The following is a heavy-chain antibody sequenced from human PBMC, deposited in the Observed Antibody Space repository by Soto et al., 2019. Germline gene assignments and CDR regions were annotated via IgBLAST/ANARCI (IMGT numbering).Heavy chain of an antibody. V-gene: IGHV3-23*01. Sequence: EVQLLESGGGLVQPGGSLRLSCAASGFTFSSYAMRWVRQAPVKGLEWVSAISGSGGSTYYADSVKGRFTISRDNSKNTLYLQMNSLIDEDTAVYYCARRGSGSYYDSWGQGTLVTVSS. CDR3: ARRGSGSYYDS. J-gene: IGHJ4*02. CDR1: GFTFSSYA. D-gene: IGHD1-26*01. CDR2: ISGSGGST.